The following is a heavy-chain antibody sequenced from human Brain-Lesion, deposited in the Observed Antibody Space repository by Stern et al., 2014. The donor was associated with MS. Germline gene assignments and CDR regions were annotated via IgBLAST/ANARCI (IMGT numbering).Heavy chain of an antibody. CDR1: GCTFSCHA. CDR3: ARGGAVTTSDYYLDY. D-gene: IGHD4-17*01. J-gene: IGHJ4*02. Sequence: QVQLVESGPGVVQPGRSLRLSCAASGCTFSCHAIHWVRKPPRHGLGRVALGPYDGSDKNDADPPQGRFTISTANSRNTLYLQMNSLRVDDTAVYYCARGGAVTTSDYYLDYWGQGILVTVSS. V-gene: IGHV3-30*01. CDR2: GPYDGSDK.